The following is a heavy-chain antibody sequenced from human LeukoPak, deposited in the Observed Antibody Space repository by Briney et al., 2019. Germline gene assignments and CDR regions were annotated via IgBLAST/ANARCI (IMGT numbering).Heavy chain of an antibody. CDR3: ASQGYGFSQNWFDP. D-gene: IGHD5-12*01. J-gene: IGHJ5*02. CDR1: GGSISSYY. Sequence: SETLSLTCTVSGGSISSYYWSWIRQPPGKGLEWIGYIYYSGSTNYNPSLKSRVTISVDTSKNQFSLKLSSVTAADTAVYYCASQGYGFSQNWFDPWGQGTLVTVSS. V-gene: IGHV4-59*01. CDR2: IYYSGST.